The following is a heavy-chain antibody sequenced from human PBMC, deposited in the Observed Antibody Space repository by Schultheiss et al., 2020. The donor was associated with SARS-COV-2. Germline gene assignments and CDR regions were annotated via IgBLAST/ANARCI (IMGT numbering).Heavy chain of an antibody. J-gene: IGHJ4*02. V-gene: IGHV3-7*03. CDR2: IKQDGSQK. CDR3: ALWGSSWGFDY. Sequence: GESLKISCAASRFIFSGYWMSWVRQAPGKGLEWVAHIKQDGSQKYYVDPVKGRFTVSRDNAKNSLYLEMNSLKVDDTAVYYCALWGSSWGFDYWGQGTLVTVSS. D-gene: IGHD6-13*01. CDR1: RFIFSGYW.